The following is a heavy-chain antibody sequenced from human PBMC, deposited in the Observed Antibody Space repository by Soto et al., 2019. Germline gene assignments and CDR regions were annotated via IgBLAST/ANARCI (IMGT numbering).Heavy chain of an antibody. J-gene: IGHJ4*02. CDR3: ARDSYDSSGYYYGFDY. CDR2: INPDGSST. CDR1: GFTFSSHW. Sequence: GGSLRLSCAASGFTFSSHWMHWVRQAPGKGLVWVSRINPDGSSTSYADSVKGRFTISRDSAKNTLYLQMNSLRAEDTVVYYCARDSYDSSGYYYGFDYWGQGTLVTVSS. V-gene: IGHV3-74*01. D-gene: IGHD3-22*01.